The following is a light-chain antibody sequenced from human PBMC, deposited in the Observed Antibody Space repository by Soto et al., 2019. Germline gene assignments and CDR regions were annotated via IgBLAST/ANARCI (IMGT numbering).Light chain of an antibody. CDR2: DVS. CDR1: SSDVGTYNF. V-gene: IGLV2-14*01. CDR3: SSYANSDTVI. Sequence: QSALTQPASVSGSPGQSITISCTGTSSDVGTYNFVSWYRQHPVKAPILIIFDVSSRPSGISNRFSGSKSGNXASLTISGVXXEDXADYYXSSYANSDTVIFGGGTKLTXX. J-gene: IGLJ2*01.